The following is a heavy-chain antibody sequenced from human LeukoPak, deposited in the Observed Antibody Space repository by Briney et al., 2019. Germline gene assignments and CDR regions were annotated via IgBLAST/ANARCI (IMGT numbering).Heavy chain of an antibody. J-gene: IGHJ6*02. Sequence: GGSLRLSCAASGFAFNNYWIHWVRQVPGKGLVWVSRINNDGSSASYVDSVKGRFTISRDNAKNTLFLQMNSLRAEDTAVYYCARRGTGHGMDVWGQGTTVIVSS. CDR2: INNDGSSA. CDR1: GFAFNNYW. CDR3: ARRGTGHGMDV. V-gene: IGHV3-74*01. D-gene: IGHD1-1*01.